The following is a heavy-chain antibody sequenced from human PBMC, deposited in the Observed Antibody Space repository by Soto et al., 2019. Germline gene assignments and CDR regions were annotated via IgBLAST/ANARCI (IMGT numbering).Heavy chain of an antibody. Sequence: PGGSLRLSCAASGFAFSSYWMHWVRQAPGKGLVWVSRIDPYETGINYADSVKGRFTISRDNAKNTLYLQMNSLRAEDTAVYYCTNDTFGGRDSWGQGTLVTVSS. D-gene: IGHD2-15*01. CDR2: IDPYETGI. J-gene: IGHJ4*02. CDR3: TNDTFGGRDS. CDR1: GFAFSSYW. V-gene: IGHV3-74*01.